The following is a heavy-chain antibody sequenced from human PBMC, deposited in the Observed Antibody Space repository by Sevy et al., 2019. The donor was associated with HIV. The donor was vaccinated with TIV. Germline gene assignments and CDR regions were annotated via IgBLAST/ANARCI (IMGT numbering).Heavy chain of an antibody. D-gene: IGHD2-2*01. V-gene: IGHV3-7*01. J-gene: IGHJ4*02. Sequence: GGSLRLSCAASGFTFSSYCMSWVRQAPGKGLEWVANIKQDGSEKYYVDSVKGRFTISKDNAKNSLYLQMNSLRADDTAVYYCARAHRIVVVPAACDYWGQGTLVTVSS. CDR2: IKQDGSEK. CDR1: GFTFSSYC. CDR3: ARAHRIVVVPAACDY.